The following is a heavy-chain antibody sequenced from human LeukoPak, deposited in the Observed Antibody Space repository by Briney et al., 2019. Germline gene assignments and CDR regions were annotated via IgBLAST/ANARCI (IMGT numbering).Heavy chain of an antibody. D-gene: IGHD6-13*01. CDR2: INPNSGGT. Sequence: ASVKVSCEASGYTFTGYYMHWVRQAPGQGLEWMGWINPNSGGTNYAQKFQGRVTMTRDTSISTAYMELSRLRSDDTAVYYCARDPAAASAFDIWGQGTMVTVSS. CDR1: GYTFTGYY. CDR3: ARDPAAASAFDI. V-gene: IGHV1-2*02. J-gene: IGHJ3*02.